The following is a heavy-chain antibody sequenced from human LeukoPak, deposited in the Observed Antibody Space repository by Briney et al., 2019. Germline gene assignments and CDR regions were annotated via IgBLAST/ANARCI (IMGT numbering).Heavy chain of an antibody. V-gene: IGHV3-23*01. CDR3: AKDGRDYDFWSGYPNWFDP. CDR2: ISGSGGST. J-gene: IGHJ5*02. CDR1: GFTFDDYG. Sequence: GGSLRLSCAASGFTFDDYGMSWVRQAPGKGLEWVSAISGSGGSTYYADSVKGRFTISRDNSKNTLYLQMNSLRAEDTAVYYCAKDGRDYDFWSGYPNWFDPWGQGTLATVSS. D-gene: IGHD3-3*01.